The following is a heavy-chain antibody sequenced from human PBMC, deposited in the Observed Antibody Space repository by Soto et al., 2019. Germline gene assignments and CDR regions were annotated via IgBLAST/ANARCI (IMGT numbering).Heavy chain of an antibody. CDR2: INPNSGGT. CDR3: ALQLWLRGRSNWFDP. V-gene: IGHV1-2*04. D-gene: IGHD5-18*01. Sequence: ASVKVSCKASGYTFTGYYMHWVRQAPGQGLEWMGWINPNSGGTNYAQKFQGWVTMTRDTSISTAYMELSRLRSDDTAAYYCALQLWLRGRSNWFDPWGQGTLVTVSS. CDR1: GYTFTGYY. J-gene: IGHJ5*02.